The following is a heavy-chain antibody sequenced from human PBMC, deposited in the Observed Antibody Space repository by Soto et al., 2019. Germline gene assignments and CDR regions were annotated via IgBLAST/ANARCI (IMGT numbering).Heavy chain of an antibody. V-gene: IGHV1-69*02. Sequence: QVQLVQSGAEVKRPGSSVKVSCKTSGDTFSTYPITWVRQAPGQGLEWMGRIIPILDIADSAQSFQDRVTITADKSTNTAYMELSTLRSEDTAMYYCTRGADSSGSESAFDIWGQGTMVTVSS. CDR2: IIPILDIA. CDR3: TRGADSSGSESAFDI. CDR1: GDTFSTYP. J-gene: IGHJ3*02. D-gene: IGHD3-22*01.